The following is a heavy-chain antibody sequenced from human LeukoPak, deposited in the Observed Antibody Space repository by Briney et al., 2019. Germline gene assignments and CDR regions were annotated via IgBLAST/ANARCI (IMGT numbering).Heavy chain of an antibody. J-gene: IGHJ1*01. D-gene: IGHD6-19*01. CDR3: ARDEAGYSSD. CDR1: GFTFSTYA. CDR2: ITYDGGTT. V-gene: IGHV3-64*01. Sequence: AGGSLRLSCAASGFTFSTYAMHWVRQAPGKGLEHVSSITYDGGTTYYANSVKGRFTISRDNSKNTLYLQMGSLRDEDMSVYYGARDEAGYSSDWGQGTLVTVSS.